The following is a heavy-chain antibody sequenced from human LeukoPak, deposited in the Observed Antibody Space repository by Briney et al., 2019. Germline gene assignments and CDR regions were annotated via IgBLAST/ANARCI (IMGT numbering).Heavy chain of an antibody. J-gene: IGHJ5*02. Sequence: TSVKVSCKASGYPFTRFGISWVRKAPGQGFEWMGWISAYNGNTNYTQKLQGRVNMTTDTSTSTAYMELKSLRSDDTAVYYCARDPHIAVAGNSLERPFDPWGQGTLVTVSS. V-gene: IGHV1-18*01. CDR1: GYPFTRFG. CDR3: ARDPHIAVAGNSLERPFDP. D-gene: IGHD6-19*01. CDR2: ISAYNGNT.